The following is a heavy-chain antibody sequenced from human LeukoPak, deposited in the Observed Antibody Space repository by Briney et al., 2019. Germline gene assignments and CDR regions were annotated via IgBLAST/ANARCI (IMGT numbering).Heavy chain of an antibody. CDR1: GFSFENYN. CDR3: ARDRSGSSSVDDAFDI. Sequence: SGGSLRLPCAASGFSFENYNMNWVRQAPGKGLEWVAYINVITGYIYYADSLKGRFTISRDNAKKSLFLEMNSLRVEDTAVYYCARDRSGSSSVDDAFDIWGQGIMVTVSS. D-gene: IGHD1-26*01. J-gene: IGHJ3*02. CDR2: INVITGYI. V-gene: IGHV3-21*01.